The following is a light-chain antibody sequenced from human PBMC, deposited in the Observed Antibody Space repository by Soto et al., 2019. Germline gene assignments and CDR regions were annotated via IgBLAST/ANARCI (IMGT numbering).Light chain of an antibody. CDR2: EVS. J-gene: IGLJ2*01. Sequence: QSALTQPPSASGSPGQSVTISCTGTSSDVGGYNYVSWYQQHPGKAPKLMIYEVSKRPSGVPDRFSGSKSGNTASLTVSGLQAEDEAYYYCSSYAGINKFDGVVFGGGINLFVL. V-gene: IGLV2-8*01. CDR3: SSYAGINKFDGVV. CDR1: SSDVGGYNY.